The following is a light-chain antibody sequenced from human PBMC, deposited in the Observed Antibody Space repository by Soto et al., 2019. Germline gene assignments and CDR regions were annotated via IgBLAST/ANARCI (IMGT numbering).Light chain of an antibody. J-gene: IGKJ1*01. CDR2: DAS. CDR1: QSVSSNF. CDR3: PQYGRSPRT. Sequence: EIVLTQSPGTLSLSPGERATLSCRASQSVSSNFLAWYQQKPGQAPRLLIYDASSRATGIPDRFSGSGSGTDFSLTISRLEPEDFAVYYCPQYGRSPRTFGQATKVEIK. V-gene: IGKV3-20*01.